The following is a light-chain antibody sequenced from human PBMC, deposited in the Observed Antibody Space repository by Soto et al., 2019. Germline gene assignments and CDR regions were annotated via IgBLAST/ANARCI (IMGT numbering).Light chain of an antibody. CDR2: AAS. J-gene: IGKJ4*01. Sequence: DIQMTQSPSSLSASVGDRVTITCRASQSISSSLNWYQQKPGKAPKLLIYAASSLQSGVPSRFSGSGSGTDFTLTIISLQPEDFATYYCQQSYSAPLTFGGGTKMDI. V-gene: IGKV1-39*01. CDR1: QSISSS. CDR3: QQSYSAPLT.